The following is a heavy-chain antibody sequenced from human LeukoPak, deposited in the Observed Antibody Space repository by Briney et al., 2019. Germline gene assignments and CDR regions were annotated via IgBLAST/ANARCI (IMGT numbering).Heavy chain of an antibody. CDR2: ISSSSSYT. Sequence: GGSLRLSCAASGFTFSDYYMSRIRQAPGKGLEWVSYISSSSSYTNYADSVKGRFTISRDNAKNSLYLQMNSLRAEDTAVYYCARFRPTLYYDSSGYPHDAFDIWGQGTMVTVSS. J-gene: IGHJ3*02. D-gene: IGHD3-22*01. V-gene: IGHV3-11*06. CDR3: ARFRPTLYYDSSGYPHDAFDI. CDR1: GFTFSDYY.